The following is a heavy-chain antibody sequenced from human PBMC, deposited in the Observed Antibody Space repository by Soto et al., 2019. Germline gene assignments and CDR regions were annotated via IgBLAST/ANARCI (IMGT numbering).Heavy chain of an antibody. CDR3: TRGGTSATYWGLFDY. Sequence: PWGPLRLSCAASGFTFSNYWTHWVRQAPGKGLVWVSRINGDGSTTTYADFVKGRFTISRDNAKNTLYLQMDSLGADDTAVYYCTRGGTSATYWGLFDYWGQGALVTVSS. CDR2: INGDGSTT. J-gene: IGHJ4*02. CDR1: GFTFSNYW. D-gene: IGHD7-27*01. V-gene: IGHV3-74*01.